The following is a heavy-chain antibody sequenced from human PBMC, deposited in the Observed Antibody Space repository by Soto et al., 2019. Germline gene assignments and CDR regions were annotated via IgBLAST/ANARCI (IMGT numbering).Heavy chain of an antibody. V-gene: IGHV3-48*03. CDR1: GFRLSDYQ. D-gene: IGHD3-10*01. Sequence: GSLRLAFAASGFRLSDYQMNWVRQAPGKGLEWISYSRNSDSTTYYADSVRGRFTISRDNAKNLLHLQMHSLRADDTAVYYCERDSGHYYGWFDLCGQGTLVIVFS. CDR2: SRNSDSTT. CDR3: ERDSGHYYGWFDL. J-gene: IGHJ5*02.